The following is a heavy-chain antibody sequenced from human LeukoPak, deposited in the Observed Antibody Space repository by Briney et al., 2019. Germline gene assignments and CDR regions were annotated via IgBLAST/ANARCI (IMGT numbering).Heavy chain of an antibody. J-gene: IGHJ5*02. V-gene: IGHV1-2*02. Sequence: ASVKVSCKASGYIFTGYYMHWVRQAPGQGLEWMGWINPNSGGTNYAQKFQGRVTMTRDTSISTAYMELRSLRSDDTAVYYCAGDYVALLWFGEPPSGWFDPWGQGTLVTVSS. CDR3: AGDYVALLWFGEPPSGWFDP. CDR1: GYIFTGYY. CDR2: INPNSGGT. D-gene: IGHD3-10*01.